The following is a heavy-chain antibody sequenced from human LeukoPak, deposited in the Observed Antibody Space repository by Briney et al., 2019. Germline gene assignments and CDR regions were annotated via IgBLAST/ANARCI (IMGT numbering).Heavy chain of an antibody. CDR1: GFTFSSYA. CDR3: AKDGGGYCSSTSCYADY. Sequence: GGSLRLSCAASGFTFSSYAMSWVRQAPGEGLEWVSAISGSAGSTYYADSVKGRFTISRDNSRNTLYLQMNSLRAEDTAVYYCAKDGGGYCSSTSCYADYWGQGTLVTVSS. J-gene: IGHJ4*02. CDR2: ISGSAGST. V-gene: IGHV3-23*01. D-gene: IGHD2-2*01.